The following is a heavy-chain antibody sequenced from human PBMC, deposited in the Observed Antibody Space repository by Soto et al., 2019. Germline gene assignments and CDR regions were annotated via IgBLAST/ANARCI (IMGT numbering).Heavy chain of an antibody. Sequence: EVQLVVSGGGLVKPGGSLRLSCAASGFTFSYYSMTWVRQAPGRGLEWVSSISSSTTYISYSDSVRGRFTISRDNAKNALYLQMNSLRAEDTAVYYCARDPVGVDSTFSVDSWGQGSLVTVSS. D-gene: IGHD2-21*01. CDR1: GFTFSYYS. CDR2: ISSSTTYI. CDR3: ARDPVGVDSTFSVDS. V-gene: IGHV3-21*02. J-gene: IGHJ4*02.